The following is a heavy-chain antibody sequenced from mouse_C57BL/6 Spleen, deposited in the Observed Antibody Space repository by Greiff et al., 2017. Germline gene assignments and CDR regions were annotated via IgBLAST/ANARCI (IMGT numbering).Heavy chain of an antibody. CDR2: IRRKSNNYAT. CDR3: VRQDYYDSSWAMDY. CDR1: GFSFNTYA. D-gene: IGHD1-1*01. J-gene: IGHJ4*01. V-gene: IGHV10-1*01. Sequence: EVKVVESGGGLVQPKGSLKLSCAASGFSFNTYAMNWVRQAPGTGLEWVARIRRKSNNYATYYADSVKDRFTISRDDSESMLYLQMNNLKTEDTAMNYCVRQDYYDSSWAMDYWGKGTSVTVS.